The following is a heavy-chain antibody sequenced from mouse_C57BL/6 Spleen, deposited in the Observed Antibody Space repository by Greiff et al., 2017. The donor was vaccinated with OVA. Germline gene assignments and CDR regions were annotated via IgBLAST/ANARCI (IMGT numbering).Heavy chain of an antibody. Sequence: EVKVEESGGGLVQPGGSMKLSCVASGFTFSNYWMNWVRQSPEKGLEWVAQIRLKSDNYATHYAESVKGRFTISRDESKSIVYLQMNNLRAEDTGMYYCTGYYGSSYYAMDYWGQGTSVTVSS. CDR2: IRLKSDNYAT. J-gene: IGHJ4*01. CDR1: GFTFSNYW. D-gene: IGHD1-1*01. CDR3: TGYYGSSYYAMDY. V-gene: IGHV6-3*01.